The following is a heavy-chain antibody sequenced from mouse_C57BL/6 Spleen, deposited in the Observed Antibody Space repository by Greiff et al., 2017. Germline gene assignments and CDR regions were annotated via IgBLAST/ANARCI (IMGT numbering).Heavy chain of an antibody. D-gene: IGHD1-3*01. CDR2: INPKYGTT. J-gene: IGHJ2*02. CDR3: SSSRGFDY. CDR1: GYSFTDYN. Sequence: VHVKQSGPELVKPGASVKISCKASGYSFTDYNMNWVKQSNGKSLEWIGVINPKYGTTCYNQKFKGKATLTVDQSSSTAYMQLHSLTSEASAVSAFSSSRGFDYWGQGTSLTVSS. V-gene: IGHV1-39*01.